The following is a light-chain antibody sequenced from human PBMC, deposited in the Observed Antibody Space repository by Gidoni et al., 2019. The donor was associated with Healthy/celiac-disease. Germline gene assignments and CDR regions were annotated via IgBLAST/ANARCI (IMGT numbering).Light chain of an antibody. CDR1: QSVSSN. Sequence: EIVMTQSPATLSVSPGERATLSCRASQSVSSNLAWYQQKPGQAPRLLIYGASTRATGIPARFSGSGSGTECTLTISSLQSEDFAVYYCQQYNNWPPWTFGQXTKVEIK. CDR3: QQYNNWPPWT. CDR2: GAS. J-gene: IGKJ1*01. V-gene: IGKV3-15*01.